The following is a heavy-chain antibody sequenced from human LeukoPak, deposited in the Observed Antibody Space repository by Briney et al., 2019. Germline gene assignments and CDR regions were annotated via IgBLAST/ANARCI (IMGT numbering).Heavy chain of an antibody. CDR1: GFTFSSYD. Sequence: GGSLRLSCAASGFTFSSYDMHWVRQATGKGLEWVSAIGTAGDTYYPGSVKGRFTISRENAKNSLYLQMNSLRAGDTAVYYCARELHDGGFDYWGQGTLVTVSS. CDR3: ARELHDGGFDY. D-gene: IGHD3-16*01. J-gene: IGHJ4*02. V-gene: IGHV3-13*01. CDR2: IGTAGDT.